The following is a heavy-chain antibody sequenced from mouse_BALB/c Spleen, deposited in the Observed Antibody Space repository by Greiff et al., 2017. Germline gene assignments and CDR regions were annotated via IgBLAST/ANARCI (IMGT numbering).Heavy chain of an antibody. V-gene: IGHV1-4*01. CDR2: INPSSGYT. CDR1: GYTFTSYT. J-gene: IGHJ4*01. Sequence: VQLQESGAELARPGASVKMSCKASGYTFTSYTMHWVKQRPGQGLEWIGYINPSSGYTNYNQKFKDKATLTADKSSSTAYMQLSSLTSEDSAVYYCARGLLPKDAMDYWCQGTSVTVSS. D-gene: IGHD1-1*01. CDR3: ARGLLPKDAMDY.